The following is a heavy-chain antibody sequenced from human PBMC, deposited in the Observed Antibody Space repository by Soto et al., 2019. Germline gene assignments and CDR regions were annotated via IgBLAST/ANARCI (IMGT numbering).Heavy chain of an antibody. CDR3: ARGTMVRGKYYYYYYYGMDV. J-gene: IGHJ6*02. CDR2: ISSSSSYI. V-gene: IGHV3-21*01. Sequence: GGSLRLSCAASGFTFSSYSMNWVRQAPGKGLEWVPSISSSSSYIYYADSVKGRFTISRDNAKNSLYLQMNSLRAEDTAVYYCARGTMVRGKYYYYYYYGMDVWGQGTTVTVSS. D-gene: IGHD3-10*01. CDR1: GFTFSSYS.